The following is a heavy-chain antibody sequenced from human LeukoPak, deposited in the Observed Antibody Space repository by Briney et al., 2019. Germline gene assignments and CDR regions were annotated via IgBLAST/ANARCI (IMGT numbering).Heavy chain of an antibody. Sequence: SETLSLTCTVSRDSISGHYWNWIRQPPGKGLEWIGYIYNSGTTKYNPSLESRVTISVDTSKNQFSLRLTSVTAADTAVYYCARGGDFKSSRFDPWGQGTLVTVSS. J-gene: IGHJ5*02. V-gene: IGHV4-59*11. CDR2: IYNSGTT. CDR3: ARGGDFKSSRFDP. CDR1: RDSISGHY. D-gene: IGHD3-10*01.